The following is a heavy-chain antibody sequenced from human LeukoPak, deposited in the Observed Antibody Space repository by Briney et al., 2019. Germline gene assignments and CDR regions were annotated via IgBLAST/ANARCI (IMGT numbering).Heavy chain of an antibody. V-gene: IGHV1-2*06. CDR2: INPNSGGT. CDR1: GYTFTGYY. Sequence: ASVKVSCKASGYTFTGYYMHWVRQAPGQGLEWMGRINPNSGGTNYAQKFQGRVTMTRDTSISTAYMELSRLRSDDTAVYYCALVSGSYYNDAFDIWGQGTVVTVSS. CDR3: ALVSGSYYNDAFDI. J-gene: IGHJ3*02. D-gene: IGHD1-26*01.